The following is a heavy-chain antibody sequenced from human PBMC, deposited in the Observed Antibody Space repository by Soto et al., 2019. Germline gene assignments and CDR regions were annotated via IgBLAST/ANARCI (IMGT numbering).Heavy chain of an antibody. CDR3: ARARIAAAGRYYMDV. D-gene: IGHD6-13*01. CDR2: ISSSSTI. J-gene: IGHJ6*03. Sequence: GGSHRLSCAASGFTFRSYSMNWVRQAPGKGLEWVSYISSSSTIYYADSVKGRFTISRDNAKNSLYLQMNSLRAEDTAVYYCARARIAAAGRYYMDVWGKGTTVTVSS. V-gene: IGHV3-48*01. CDR1: GFTFRSYS.